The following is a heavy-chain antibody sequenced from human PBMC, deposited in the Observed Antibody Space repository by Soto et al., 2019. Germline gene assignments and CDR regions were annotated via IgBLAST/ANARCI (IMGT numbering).Heavy chain of an antibody. J-gene: IGHJ3*02. V-gene: IGHV1-69*02. CDR1: GGTFSSQT. CDR2: VIPIIGEG. D-gene: IGHD1-1*01. CDR3: ARPAVNDLDADSSAFDI. Sequence: QVQLVQSGAEVKEPGSSVKVSCKVSGGTFSSQTINWVRQVPGQGLEWMGSVIPIIGEGKYAQSFLGRVTITADRSRSTAYMELSSLRSEDTAVYYCARPAVNDLDADSSAFDIWGQGTMVTVSS.